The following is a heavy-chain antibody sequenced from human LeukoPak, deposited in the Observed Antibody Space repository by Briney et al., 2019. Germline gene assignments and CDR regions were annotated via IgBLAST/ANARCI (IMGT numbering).Heavy chain of an antibody. J-gene: IGHJ4*02. CDR2: ISGSGGST. Sequence: GGSLRLSCAASGFTFSSYAMSWVRQAPGKGLGWVSAISGSGGSTYYADSVKGRFTISRDNSKNTLYLQMNSLRAEDTAVYYCAKCPGGYPVPYYFDHWGQGTLVTVSS. CDR3: AKCPGGYPVPYYFDH. V-gene: IGHV3-23*01. CDR1: GFTFSSYA. D-gene: IGHD3-22*01.